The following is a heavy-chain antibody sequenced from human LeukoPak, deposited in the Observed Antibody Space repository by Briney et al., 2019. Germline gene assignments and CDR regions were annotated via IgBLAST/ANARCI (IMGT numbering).Heavy chain of an antibody. Sequence: PGRSLRLSCAASGFTFSSYGMHWVRQAPGKGLEWVAVISYDGSNKYYADSVKGRFTVSRDNAKHSLYLQMNSLRAEDTAVYYCASHSGWYHFDYWGQGTLVTVSS. J-gene: IGHJ4*02. CDR1: GFTFSSYG. CDR2: ISYDGSNK. V-gene: IGHV3-30*03. D-gene: IGHD6-19*01. CDR3: ASHSGWYHFDY.